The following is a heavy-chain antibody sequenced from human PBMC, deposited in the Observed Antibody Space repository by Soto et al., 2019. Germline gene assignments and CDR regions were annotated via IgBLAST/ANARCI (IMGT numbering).Heavy chain of an antibody. J-gene: IGHJ6*02. D-gene: IGHD3-3*01. V-gene: IGHV1-2*02. CDR2: INPNSGDT. Sequence: ASVKVSCKASGYTFSGYYIPWVRQAPGQGLEWMGWINPNSGDTNYAQKFQGRVTMTRGTSITTAYMELSRLRSDDTAVYYCVRDSGFRXXXGWSLDVWGQGTTVTVSS. CDR1: GYTFSGYY. CDR3: VRDSGFRXXXGWSLDV.